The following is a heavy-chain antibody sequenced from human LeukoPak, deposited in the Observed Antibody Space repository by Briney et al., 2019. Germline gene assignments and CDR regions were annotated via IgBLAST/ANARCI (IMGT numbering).Heavy chain of an antibody. Sequence: SETLSLTCTVSGDYISSSTYYWGWIRQPPGKGLEWIGSIYYRDRTYYNPSLKSRVTISVDTSKKQFYLKLRSVTDADTAVYYCATLDFWSGYYYYGMHVWGQGTTVTVSS. D-gene: IGHD3-3*01. J-gene: IGHJ6*02. CDR3: ATLDFWSGYYYYGMHV. CDR2: IYYRDRT. CDR1: GDYISSSTYY. V-gene: IGHV4-39*01.